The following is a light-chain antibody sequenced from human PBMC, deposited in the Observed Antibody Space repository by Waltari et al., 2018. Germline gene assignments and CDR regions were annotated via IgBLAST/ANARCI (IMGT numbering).Light chain of an antibody. V-gene: IGLV1-51*02. CDR3: GTWDSSLSGAV. CDR1: SSNIGNNY. J-gene: IGLJ7*01. CDR2: VDS. Sequence: QSVLTQPPSVSAAPGQRVTISCSGGSSNIGNNYVSWYRQFPGTAPKLLIYVDSGRPPGIPGRFSGSKSGTSATLDITGLQAGDEADYYCGTWDSSLSGAVFGGGTHLTVL.